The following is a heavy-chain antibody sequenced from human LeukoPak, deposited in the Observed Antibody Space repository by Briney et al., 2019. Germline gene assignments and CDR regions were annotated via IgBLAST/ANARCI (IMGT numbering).Heavy chain of an antibody. Sequence: SVKVSCKASGGTFSSYAISWVRQAPGQGLEWLGGIIPIFGTANYAQKFQGRVTITADESTSTAYMELSSLRSEDTAVYYCARHKGYCSGGSCYSPYNWFDPWGQGTLVTVSS. CDR1: GGTFSSYA. CDR2: IIPIFGTA. D-gene: IGHD2-15*01. V-gene: IGHV1-69*13. CDR3: ARHKGYCSGGSCYSPYNWFDP. J-gene: IGHJ5*02.